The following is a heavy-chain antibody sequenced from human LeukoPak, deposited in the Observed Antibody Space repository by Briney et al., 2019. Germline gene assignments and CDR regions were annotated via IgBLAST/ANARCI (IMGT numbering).Heavy chain of an antibody. CDR2: INPNSGGT. CDR1: GYTFTGYY. D-gene: IGHD1-26*01. V-gene: IGHV1-2*02. Sequence: ASVKVSCKASGYTFTGYYMHWVRQAPGQGLEWMGWINPNSGGTNYAQKFQGRVTMTRDTSISTAYMELSRLRSDDTAVYYCARYSSGEWELPTYDADYWGQGTLVTVSS. CDR3: ARYSSGEWELPTYDADY. J-gene: IGHJ4*02.